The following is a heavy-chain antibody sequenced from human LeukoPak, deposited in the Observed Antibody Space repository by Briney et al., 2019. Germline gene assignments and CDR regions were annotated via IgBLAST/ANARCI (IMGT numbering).Heavy chain of an antibody. CDR2: ISAYNGNT. V-gene: IGHV1-18*01. Sequence: ASVKVSCKVSGYTLTELSMHWVRQAPGKGLEWMGWISAYNGNTNYAQKLQGRVTMTTDTSTSTAYMELRSLRSDDTAVYYCARDIGSGTMGDYWGQGTLVTVSS. J-gene: IGHJ4*02. CDR3: ARDIGSGTMGDY. D-gene: IGHD3-10*01. CDR1: GYTLTELS.